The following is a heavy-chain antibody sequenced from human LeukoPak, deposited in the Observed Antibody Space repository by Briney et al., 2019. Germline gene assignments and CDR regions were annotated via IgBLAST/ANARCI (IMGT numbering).Heavy chain of an antibody. CDR2: INWNGGST. CDR3: AREKGLTMVRGVIEDAFDI. D-gene: IGHD3-10*01. V-gene: IGHV3-20*01. J-gene: IGHJ3*02. CDR1: GFTFSSYG. Sequence: PGGSLRLSCAASGFTFSSYGMSWVRQAPGKGLEWVSGINWNGGSTGYADSVKGRFTISRDNAKNSLYLQMNSLRAEDTALYHCAREKGLTMVRGVIEDAFDIWGQGTMVTVSS.